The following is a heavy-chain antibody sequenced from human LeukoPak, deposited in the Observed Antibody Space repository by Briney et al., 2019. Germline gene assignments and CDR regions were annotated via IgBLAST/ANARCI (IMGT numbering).Heavy chain of an antibody. V-gene: IGHV4-59*01. CDR3: ARAEKAVTGTLDS. CDR2: MYNRGST. CDR1: GDSISNYY. D-gene: IGHD6-19*01. J-gene: IGHJ4*02. Sequence: PSETLSLTCTVSGDSISNYYWSWIRQSPGKELEWIGYMYNRGSTIYNPSLKSRVTISTETSKNQFSLRLTSVTAADTAVYYCARAEKAVTGTLDSWGQGTLITVSS.